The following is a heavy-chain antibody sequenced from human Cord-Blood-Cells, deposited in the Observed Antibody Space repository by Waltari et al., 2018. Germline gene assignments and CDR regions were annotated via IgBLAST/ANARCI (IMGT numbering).Heavy chain of an antibody. CDR2: IIPIFGTA. D-gene: IGHD6-6*01. Sequence: QVQLVQSGAEVKKPGSSVKVSCKASGGTFSSYAISWVRQAPGQGPEWMGGIIPIFGTANYAQKFQGRVTITADESTSTAYMELSSLRSEDTAVYYCARAQYSSSIYYYYYGMDVWGQGTTVTVSS. CDR3: ARAQYSSSIYYYYYGMDV. CDR1: GGTFSSYA. V-gene: IGHV1-69*01. J-gene: IGHJ6*02.